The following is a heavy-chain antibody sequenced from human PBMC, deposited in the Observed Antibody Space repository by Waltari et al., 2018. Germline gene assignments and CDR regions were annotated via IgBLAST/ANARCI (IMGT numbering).Heavy chain of an antibody. CDR3: VRDWRAGYFGPVRDTSFDH. D-gene: IGHD3-22*01. J-gene: IGHJ4*02. CDR1: GYSIISDYY. CDR2: IFHSGDT. V-gene: IGHV4-38-2*02. Sequence: QFQLQESGPGLVKPSETLSLTCRVSGYSIISDYYLGWMRRPPGKGLGWIGRIFHSGDTYYNTYRKSRGTISVDTSKNQLSLKLHSVTAADTAVYYCVRDWRAGYFGPVRDTSFDHWGQGTLVTVSS.